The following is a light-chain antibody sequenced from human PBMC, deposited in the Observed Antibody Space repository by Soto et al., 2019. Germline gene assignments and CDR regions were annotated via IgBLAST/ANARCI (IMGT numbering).Light chain of an antibody. CDR1: QSVSTNQ. CDR3: QYYYESSP. V-gene: IGKV3-20*01. Sequence: EIGLTQSPGTLSFSSGERATLSFRASQSVSTNQLAWYQQKPGQAPRLLIYGASSRATGIADRFSGSGSGTDFTLTISRLEPEDFAVYYCQYYYESSPFGRGTKVDIK. CDR2: GAS. J-gene: IGKJ4*01.